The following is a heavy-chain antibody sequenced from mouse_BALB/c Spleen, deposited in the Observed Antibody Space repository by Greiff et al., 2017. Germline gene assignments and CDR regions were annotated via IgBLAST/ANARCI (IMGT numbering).Heavy chain of an antibody. J-gene: IGHJ1*01. CDR3: ARQDYYGSSYLYFDV. D-gene: IGHD1-1*01. CDR2: ISSGGSYT. Sequence: EVQVVESGGDLVKPGGSLKLSCAASGFTFSSYGMSWVRQTPDKRLEWVATISSGGSYTYYPDSVKGRFTISRDNAKNTLYLQMSSLKSEDTAMYYCARQDYYGSSYLYFDVWGAGTTVTVSS. CDR1: GFTFSSYG. V-gene: IGHV5-6*01.